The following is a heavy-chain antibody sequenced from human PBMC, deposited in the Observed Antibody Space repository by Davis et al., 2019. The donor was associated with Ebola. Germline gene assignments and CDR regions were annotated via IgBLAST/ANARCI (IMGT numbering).Heavy chain of an antibody. V-gene: IGHV4-61*01. Sequence: PSETLSLTCTVSGGSISSSSYYWSWIRQPPGKGLEWIGYIYYSGSTNYNPSLKSRVTISVDTSKNQFSLKLSSVTAADTAVYYCARVEIRAGGARDFDYWGQGTLVTVSS. CDR2: IYYSGST. CDR1: GGSISSSSYY. CDR3: ARVEIRAGGARDFDY. D-gene: IGHD1-26*01. J-gene: IGHJ4*02.